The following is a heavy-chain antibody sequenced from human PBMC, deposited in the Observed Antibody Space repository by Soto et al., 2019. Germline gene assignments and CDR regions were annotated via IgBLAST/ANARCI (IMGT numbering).Heavy chain of an antibody. Sequence: QMQLVQSGPEVKKPGTSVKVSCKASGFTFTSSAVQWVRQARGQRVEWIGWIVVGSGNTNYAQKFQERGTITRDMSTSKAYMELRSLRSEDTAVYYCAAVHRGYDNNYYYYGMDVWGQGTTVTVSS. CDR2: IVVGSGNT. CDR1: GFTFTSSA. D-gene: IGHD5-12*01. J-gene: IGHJ6*02. CDR3: AAVHRGYDNNYYYYGMDV. V-gene: IGHV1-58*01.